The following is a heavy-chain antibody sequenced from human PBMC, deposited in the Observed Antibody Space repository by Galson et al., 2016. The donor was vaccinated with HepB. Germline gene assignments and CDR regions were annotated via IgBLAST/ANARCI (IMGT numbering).Heavy chain of an antibody. J-gene: IGHJ4*02. CDR3: ARPRRRAADGSFAGFDY. Sequence: TLSLTCTVSGDSISSSNYYWGWIRQPPGKGLEWIGNIYHSGNTHYNPSLKSRVTISVDTSKTQFSLMLSSVSAADTAVYFCARPRRRAADGSFAGFDYWGQGTLVTVSS. CDR1: GDSISSSNYY. CDR2: IYHSGNT. D-gene: IGHD6-13*01. V-gene: IGHV4-39*01.